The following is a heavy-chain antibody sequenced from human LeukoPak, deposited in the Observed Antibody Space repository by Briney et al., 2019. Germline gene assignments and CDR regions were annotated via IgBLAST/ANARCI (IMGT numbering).Heavy chain of an antibody. Sequence: PGGSLRLSCSASGFTFSSYEMKWVRQAPGKGLVWVSRIKSDGSSTSYADSVKGRFTISRDNAKNTLYLQMNSLRAEDTAVYYCARVAAASGAFDIWGQGTMVTVSS. CDR2: IKSDGSST. D-gene: IGHD6-13*01. V-gene: IGHV3-74*01. CDR1: GFTFSSYE. J-gene: IGHJ3*02. CDR3: ARVAAASGAFDI.